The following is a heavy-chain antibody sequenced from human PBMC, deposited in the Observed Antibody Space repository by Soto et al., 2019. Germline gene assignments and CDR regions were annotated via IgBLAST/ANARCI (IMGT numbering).Heavy chain of an antibody. CDR3: ATQEVGGSYVYTFDP. CDR2: IYYSGST. Sequence: SETLSLTCTVSGGSISSGDYYWSWIRQPPGKGLEWIGYIYYSGSTYYNPSPKSRVTISVNTSKNQFSLKLSSVTAADTAVYYCATQEVGGSYVYTFDPWGQGTLVTVSS. CDR1: GGSISSGDYY. D-gene: IGHD1-26*01. J-gene: IGHJ5*02. V-gene: IGHV4-30-4*01.